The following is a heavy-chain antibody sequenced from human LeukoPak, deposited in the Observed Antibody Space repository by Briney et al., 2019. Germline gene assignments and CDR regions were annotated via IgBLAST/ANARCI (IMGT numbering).Heavy chain of an antibody. CDR3: ARLFGLGTVALNY. CDR1: GYKFGNFW. CDR2: IYPGDSDT. D-gene: IGHD7-27*01. J-gene: IGHJ4*02. V-gene: IGHV5-51*01. Sequence: GESLKISCQGSGYKFGNFWIAWVRQVPGKGLEWMGIIYPGDSDTRYSPSFQGLVTISANKSISTAYLQWNRLKASDTAMYYCARLFGLGTVALNYWGQGTLVTVSS.